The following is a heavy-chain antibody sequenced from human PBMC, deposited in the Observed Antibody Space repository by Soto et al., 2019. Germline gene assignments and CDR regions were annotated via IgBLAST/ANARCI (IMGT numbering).Heavy chain of an antibody. CDR2: ISWNSGSI. V-gene: IGHV3-9*01. D-gene: IGHD3-10*01. Sequence: DVQLVESGGGLVQPGRSLRLSCAASGFTFDDYAMHWVRQAPGKGLEWVSGISWNSGSIGYADSVKGRFTISRDNAKHSLYLQMHSLSAEDTALYYCAKDMNYYGSGKGTFDYWGQGTLVTVSS. CDR3: AKDMNYYGSGKGTFDY. CDR1: GFTFDDYA. J-gene: IGHJ4*02.